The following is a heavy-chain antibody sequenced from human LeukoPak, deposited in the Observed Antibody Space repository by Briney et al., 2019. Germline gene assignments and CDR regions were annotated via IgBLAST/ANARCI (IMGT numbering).Heavy chain of an antibody. CDR2: ISHSGST. CDR1: GGSFSGYY. D-gene: IGHD5-24*01. V-gene: IGHV4-34*01. Sequence: SETLSLTCAVYGGSFSGYYWSWIRQPSGKGLEWIGEISHSGSTNYSPSLKSRVTISVDTSKIQLSLKLSSVTAADTAVYYCASVELATTYFDSWGQGTLVTVSS. J-gene: IGHJ4*02. CDR3: ASVELATTYFDS.